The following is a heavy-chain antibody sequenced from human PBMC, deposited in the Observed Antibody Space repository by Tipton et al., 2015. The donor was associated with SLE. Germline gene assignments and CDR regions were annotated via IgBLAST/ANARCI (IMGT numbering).Heavy chain of an antibody. CDR3: ARVGHGFDDSGYNSHYYYYMDV. CDR2: VYSSGFS. Sequence: TLSLTCSVSGASITRYYWSWIRQPPGKGLEWVGYVYSSGFSDYNPSLRSRVTISLDTSKNQFSLRLSSATAADTAVYYCARVGHGFDDSGYNSHYYYYMDVWGKGTTVTVSS. V-gene: IGHV4-59*01. D-gene: IGHD3-22*01. J-gene: IGHJ6*03. CDR1: GASITRYY.